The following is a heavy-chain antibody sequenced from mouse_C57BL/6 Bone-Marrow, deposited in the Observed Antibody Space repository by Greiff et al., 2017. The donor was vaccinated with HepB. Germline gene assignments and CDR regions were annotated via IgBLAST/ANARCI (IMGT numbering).Heavy chain of an antibody. D-gene: IGHD2-4*01. CDR1: GYTFTSYW. J-gene: IGHJ2*01. CDR3: AREGLYEYDRRYFDY. CDR2: IYPGSGST. V-gene: IGHV1-55*01. Sequence: QVQLQQPGAELVKPGASVKMSCKASGYTFTSYWLTWVKQRPGQGLEWIGDIYPGSGSTNYNEKFKSKATLTVDTSSSTAYMQLSSLTSEDSAVYYRAREGLYEYDRRYFDYWGQGTTRTVSS.